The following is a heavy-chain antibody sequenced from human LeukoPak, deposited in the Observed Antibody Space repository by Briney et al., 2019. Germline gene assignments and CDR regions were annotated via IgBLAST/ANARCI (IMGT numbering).Heavy chain of an antibody. D-gene: IGHD6-13*01. V-gene: IGHV4-34*01. CDR2: INHSRST. CDR3: ARGRVSSSTWYSTYYYYFYMDV. CDR1: GGSFSPYY. J-gene: IGHJ6*03. Sequence: SETLSLTCAVYGGSFSPYYWSWIRQSPDKGLEWIGEINHSRSTNYNPSLKSRVTISVDTSKNQFSLKLSSVTAADTAVYYCARGRVSSSTWYSTYYYYFYMDVWGKGTTVTVSS.